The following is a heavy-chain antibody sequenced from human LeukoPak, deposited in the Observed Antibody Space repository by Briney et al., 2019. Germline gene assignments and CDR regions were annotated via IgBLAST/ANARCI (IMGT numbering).Heavy chain of an antibody. V-gene: IGHV3-21*01. Sequence: PGGSLRLSCAASGFTFGSYSMNWVRQVPGRGLQWVSSISSTSRYIYYAGSVKGRFTVSRDNAKNSLSLQMNSLGAEDTAVYYCARCYASGSYGIDYWGQGTRVTVSS. CDR3: ARCYASGSYGIDY. CDR2: ISSTSRYI. D-gene: IGHD3-10*01. J-gene: IGHJ4*02. CDR1: GFTFGSYS.